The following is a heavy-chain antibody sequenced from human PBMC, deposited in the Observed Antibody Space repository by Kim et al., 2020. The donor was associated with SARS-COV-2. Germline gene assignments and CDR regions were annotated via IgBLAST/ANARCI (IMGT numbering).Heavy chain of an antibody. Sequence: GESLKISCKGSGYSFTSYWIGWVRQMPGKGLEWMGIIYPGDSDTKYSPSFQGQVTISADKSISTAYLQWSSLKASDTAMYYCARHGAPYGSGNYMGDNWGQGTLVTVSS. CDR3: ARHGAPYGSGNYMGDN. CDR1: GYSFTSYW. CDR2: IYPGDSDT. V-gene: IGHV5-51*01. J-gene: IGHJ4*02. D-gene: IGHD3-10*01.